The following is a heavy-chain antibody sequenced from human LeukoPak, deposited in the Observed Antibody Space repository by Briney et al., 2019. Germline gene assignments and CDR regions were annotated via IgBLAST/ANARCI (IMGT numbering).Heavy chain of an antibody. CDR2: TYPRGAT. CDR1: GGSISDGDYY. J-gene: IGHJ6*03. D-gene: IGHD3-3*01. V-gene: IGHV4-30-2*06. Sequence: PSETLSLTCTVSGGSISDGDYYWNWIRQSPGKGLEWIGYTYPRGATSYNPSLKSRVTISVDTSKNQFSLKLSSVTAADTAVYYCARRYDFWSGYRWGSDYYYYYMDVWGKGTTVTVSS. CDR3: ARRYDFWSGYRWGSDYYYYYMDV.